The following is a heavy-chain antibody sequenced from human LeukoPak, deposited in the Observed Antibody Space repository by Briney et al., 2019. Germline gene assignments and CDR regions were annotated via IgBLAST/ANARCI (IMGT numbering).Heavy chain of an antibody. CDR3: ARSYTSTSRPFDY. J-gene: IGHJ4*02. CDR2: MNPNTGYT. Sequence: ASVKVSCKASGYIFTTYDINWVRLAPGQGLEWMAWMNPNTGYTGFAQKFQGRVTVSRNTDISTAYMELNSLRSEDTAVYYCARSYTSTSRPFDYWGQGTLVTVSS. V-gene: IGHV1-8*03. CDR1: GYIFTTYD. D-gene: IGHD2-2*01.